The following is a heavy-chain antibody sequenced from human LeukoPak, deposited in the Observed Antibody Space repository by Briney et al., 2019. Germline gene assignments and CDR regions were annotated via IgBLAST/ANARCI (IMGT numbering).Heavy chain of an antibody. CDR3: ARIRVDAFDI. CDR1: GFTFSSYS. CDR2: ISSSSSYI. V-gene: IGHV3-21*01. D-gene: IGHD6-13*01. J-gene: IGHJ3*02. Sequence: GGSLRLSCAASGFTFSSYSMNWVRRAPGKGLEWVSSISSSSSYIYYADLVKGRFTISRDNAKNSLYLQMNSLRAEDTAVYYCARIRVDAFDIWGQGTMVTVSS.